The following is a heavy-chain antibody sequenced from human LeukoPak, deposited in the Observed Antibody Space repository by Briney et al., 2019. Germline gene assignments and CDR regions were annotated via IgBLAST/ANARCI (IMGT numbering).Heavy chain of an antibody. V-gene: IGHV3-33*01. Sequence: GRSLRLSCAASGFTFSVYGMHWVRQAPGRGLDWLTAIRYDGTETAYADSVKGQFTISRDNSRNTLYLQMNSLRVEDTAIYYCARENWNVAKYVLDIWGQGILVSVAS. J-gene: IGHJ3*02. CDR1: GFTFSVYG. D-gene: IGHD1-1*01. CDR3: ARENWNVAKYVLDI. CDR2: IRYDGTET.